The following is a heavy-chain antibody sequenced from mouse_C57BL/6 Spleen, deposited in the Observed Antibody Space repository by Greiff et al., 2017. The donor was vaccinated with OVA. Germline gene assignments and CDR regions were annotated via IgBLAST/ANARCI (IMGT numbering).Heavy chain of an antibody. J-gene: IGHJ3*01. V-gene: IGHV1-54*01. CDR1: GYAFTNYL. Sequence: QVQLQQSGAELVRPGTSVKVSCKASGYAFTNYLIEWVKQRPGQGLEWIGVINPGSGGTNSNEKFKGKATLTADKSSSTAYMQLSSLTSEDSAVYFCARGDALFAYWGQGTLVTVSA. CDR3: ARGDALFAY. CDR2: INPGSGGT.